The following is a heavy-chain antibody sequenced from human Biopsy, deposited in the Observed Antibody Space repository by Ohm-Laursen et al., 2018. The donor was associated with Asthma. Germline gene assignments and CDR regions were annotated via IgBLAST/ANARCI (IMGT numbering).Heavy chain of an antibody. J-gene: IGHJ4*02. V-gene: IGHV3-23*01. Sequence: SLRLSCTATGFSFFTYGMSWVRRAPGKGLEWVAVISDGGHSTNYADSVRGRFTVSRDDSRDTLYLHLNSLTAEDTAVYFCARGGYCSGVTCFPFDRWGQGTRVGVSS. CDR2: ISDGGHST. D-gene: IGHD6-19*01. CDR1: GFSFFTYG. CDR3: ARGGYCSGVTCFPFDR.